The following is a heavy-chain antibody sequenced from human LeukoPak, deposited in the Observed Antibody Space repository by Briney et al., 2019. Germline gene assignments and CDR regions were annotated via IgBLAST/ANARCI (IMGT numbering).Heavy chain of an antibody. CDR2: IIPMFGTA. CDR3: ARDSGSGYPIDY. V-gene: IGHV1-69*13. J-gene: IGHJ4*02. D-gene: IGHD3-22*01. Sequence: GASVKVSCKASGGTFSSYAISWVRQAPGQGLEWMGGIIPMFGTANYAQKFQGRVTITADESTSTAYMELSSLRSEDTAVYYCARDSGSGYPIDYWGQGTLVTVSP. CDR1: GGTFSSYA.